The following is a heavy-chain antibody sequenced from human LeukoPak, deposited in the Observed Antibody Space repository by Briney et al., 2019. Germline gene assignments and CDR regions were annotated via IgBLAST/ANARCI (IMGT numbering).Heavy chain of an antibody. CDR1: CGPIRRGGYF. Sequence: SGTPSPPCTVSCGPIRRGGYFWSWVPPPPGEGLEWVGYIYYSGSTYYNPSLKSRVTISVDTSKNQFSLKLSSVTAADTAVYYCARAKGYDSSGFWFDYWGQGTLVTVSS. J-gene: IGHJ4*02. D-gene: IGHD3-22*01. V-gene: IGHV4-31*03. CDR3: ARAKGYDSSGFWFDY. CDR2: IYYSGST.